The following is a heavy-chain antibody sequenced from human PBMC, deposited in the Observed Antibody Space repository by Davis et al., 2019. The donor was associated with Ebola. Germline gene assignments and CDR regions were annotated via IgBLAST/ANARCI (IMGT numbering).Heavy chain of an antibody. CDR2: IWYDGSNQ. J-gene: IGHJ5*02. CDR1: GFIFSNYG. Sequence: GGSLRLSCEASGFIFSNYGMHWVRQAPGKGLEWVALIWYDGSNQFYADSVKGRFTISRDNAKNSLYLQMNSLRADDTAVYYCARGWGSSWPYNYFDPWGQGTLVTVSS. V-gene: IGHV3-33*01. CDR3: ARGWGSSWPYNYFDP. D-gene: IGHD6-13*01.